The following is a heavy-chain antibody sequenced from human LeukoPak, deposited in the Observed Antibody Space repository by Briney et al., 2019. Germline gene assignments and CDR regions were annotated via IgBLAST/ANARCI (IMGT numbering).Heavy chain of an antibody. V-gene: IGHV3-30*04. CDR2: ISYDGSNK. CDR3: ARDKSYDSSGILDY. Sequence: PGGSLRLSCAASGFTFSSYAMHWVRQAPGKGLEWVAVISYDGSNKYYADSVKGRFTISRDNSKNTLYLQMNSLRAEDTAVYYCARDKSYDSSGILDYWGQGTLVTVSS. CDR1: GFTFSSYA. J-gene: IGHJ4*02. D-gene: IGHD3-22*01.